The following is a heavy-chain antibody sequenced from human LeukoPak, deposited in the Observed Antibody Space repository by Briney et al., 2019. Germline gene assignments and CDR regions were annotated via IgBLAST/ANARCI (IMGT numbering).Heavy chain of an antibody. CDR1: GYTFTSYY. J-gene: IGHJ6*03. CDR2: INPSGGST. V-gene: IGHV1-46*01. D-gene: IGHD2-2*01. Sequence: ASVKVSFKASGYTFTSYYMHWVRQAPGQGLEWMGIINPSGGSTSYAQKFQGRVTMTRDMSTSTVYMELSSLRSEDTAVYYCARDPVVPAANYYYMDVWGKGTTVTVSS. CDR3: ARDPVVPAANYYYMDV.